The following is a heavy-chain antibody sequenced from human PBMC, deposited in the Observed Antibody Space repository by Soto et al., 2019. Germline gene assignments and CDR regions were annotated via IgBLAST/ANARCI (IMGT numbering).Heavy chain of an antibody. D-gene: IGHD1-26*01. CDR3: ARSYMHYYYGMDV. V-gene: IGHV1-46*01. CDR1: GYIFTSYY. CDR2: INPSGGST. J-gene: IGHJ6*02. Sequence: ASVKVSCKASGYIFTSYYMHWVRQAPGQGLEWMGIINPSGGSTSYAQKFQGRVTMTRDTSTSTVYMELSSLRSEDTAVYYCARSYMHYYYGMDVWGQGTTVTV.